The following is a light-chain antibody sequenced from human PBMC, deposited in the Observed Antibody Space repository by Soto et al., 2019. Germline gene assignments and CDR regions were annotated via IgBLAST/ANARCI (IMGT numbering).Light chain of an antibody. CDR2: GAS. CDR3: QQYSLSLT. J-gene: IGKJ4*01. CDR1: QSISSNY. Sequence: EIVLTQSPGTLSLSPGERATLSCRASQSISSNYLSWYQQKPGQSPRLLIYGASSRATGVPDRVDGRGSGRDFTLTISRLEPEDFAVYYCQQYSLSLTFGGGTKVEIK. V-gene: IGKV3-20*01.